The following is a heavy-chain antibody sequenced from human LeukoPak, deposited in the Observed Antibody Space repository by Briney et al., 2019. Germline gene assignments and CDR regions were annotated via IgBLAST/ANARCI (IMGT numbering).Heavy chain of an antibody. CDR3: ARALLTYCSSTSCYKRWFDP. D-gene: IGHD2-2*02. Sequence: ASVEVSCKASGDPFKSYAISWVRRAPRQGLEWMRGITPLFGTANYAQKFQGRVTITADEFTSTAYMELSSLRSEDTAVYYCARALLTYCSSTSCYKRWFDPWGQGTLVTVSS. CDR1: GDPFKSYA. CDR2: ITPLFGTA. V-gene: IGHV1-69*13. J-gene: IGHJ5*02.